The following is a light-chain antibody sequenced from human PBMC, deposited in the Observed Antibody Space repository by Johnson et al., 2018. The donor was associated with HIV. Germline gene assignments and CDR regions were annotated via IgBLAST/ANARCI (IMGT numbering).Light chain of an antibody. V-gene: IGLV1-51*01. CDR1: SSNIGNNY. J-gene: IGLJ1*01. CDR3: ATWDSSLRAGF. Sequence: QSVLTQPPSVSAAPGQKVTISCSGSSSNIGNNYVSWYQQLPGTAPKLLIYDDIKRPSGIPDRFSGSTSGTSATLVITGLQTGDEADYHCATWDSSLRAGFFGTGTKVTVL. CDR2: DDI.